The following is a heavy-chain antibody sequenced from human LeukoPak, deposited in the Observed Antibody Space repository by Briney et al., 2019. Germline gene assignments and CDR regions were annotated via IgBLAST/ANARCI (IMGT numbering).Heavy chain of an antibody. CDR3: ARDRYYYDSSGYYYL. CDR1: GFTFSSYG. V-gene: IGHV3-33*01. D-gene: IGHD3-22*01. Sequence: PGGSLRLSCAASGFTFSSYGMHWVRQAPGKGLEWVAVIWYDGSNKYYADSVKGRFTISRDNSKNTLYLQMNSLRAEDTAVYYRARDRYYYDSSGYYYLWGQGTLVTVSS. CDR2: IWYDGSNK. J-gene: IGHJ5*02.